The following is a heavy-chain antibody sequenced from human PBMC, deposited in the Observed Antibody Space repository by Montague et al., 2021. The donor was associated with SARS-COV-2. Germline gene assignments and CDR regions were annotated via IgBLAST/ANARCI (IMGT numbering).Heavy chain of an antibody. CDR1: GGSIGAYY. J-gene: IGHJ6*02. D-gene: IGHD3-3*01. V-gene: IGHV4-59*01. CDR2: ISSSGTT. Sequence: SETLSLTCTVSGGSIGAYYWSWIRQPPGKGPEWIACISSSGTTNYNPSLKSRITVSVDTSRDQLSLKLSSVTAADSAVYYCARESRLKYLEWSGSRYDYYGMDVWGQGTTVTVSS. CDR3: ARESRLKYLEWSGSRYDYYGMDV.